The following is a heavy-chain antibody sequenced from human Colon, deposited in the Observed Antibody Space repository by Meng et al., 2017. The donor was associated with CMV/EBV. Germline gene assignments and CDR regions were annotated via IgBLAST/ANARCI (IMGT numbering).Heavy chain of an antibody. V-gene: IGHV3-7*01. CDR3: VRGTDRDFSGYDYLY. D-gene: IGHD5-12*01. CDR1: GFTFSSYW. J-gene: IGHJ4*02. Sequence: GESLKISCAASGFTFSSYWMSWVRQAPGKGLEWVASIRRDGSEEFYADSVKGRFTISRDNAEKSLYLQMNSLRVEDTGVYFCVRGTDRDFSGYDYLYWGQGTVVTVSS. CDR2: IRRDGSEE.